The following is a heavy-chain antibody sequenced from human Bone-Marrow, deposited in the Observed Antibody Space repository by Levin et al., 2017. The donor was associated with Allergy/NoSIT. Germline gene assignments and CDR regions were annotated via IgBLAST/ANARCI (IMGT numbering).Heavy chain of an antibody. V-gene: IGHV3-23*01. J-gene: IGHJ1*01. D-gene: IGHD2-15*01. Sequence: LSLTCAASGFTFRSYAMSWVRQAPGKGLEWVSAISGSGGSTYYADSVKGRFTISRDNSKNTLYLQMNSLRAEDTAVYYCAKPAHGSSQRYFQHWGQGTLVTVSS. CDR2: ISGSGGST. CDR3: AKPAHGSSQRYFQH. CDR1: GFTFRSYA.